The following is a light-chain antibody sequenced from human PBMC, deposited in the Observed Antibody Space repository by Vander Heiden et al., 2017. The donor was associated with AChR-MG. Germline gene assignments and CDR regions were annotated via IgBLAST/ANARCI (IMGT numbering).Light chain of an antibody. J-gene: IGKJ2*01. V-gene: IGKV3-11*01. CDR1: QSVSSY. CDR2: DAT. Sequence: EIVLTQSPATLSLSPGERATLSCRASQSVSSYLAWYQQKPGQAPRLLISDATNRATGIPARFSGSGSGTDFTLTISSLEPEDFAVYYCQQRSHWPPYTFGQGTKLVIK. CDR3: QQRSHWPPYT.